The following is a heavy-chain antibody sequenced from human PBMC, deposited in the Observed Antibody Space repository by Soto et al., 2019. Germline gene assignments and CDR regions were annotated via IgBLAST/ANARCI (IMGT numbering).Heavy chain of an antibody. CDR2: IYPPDSQA. CDR1: GYSFTTYW. D-gene: IGHD6-19*01. J-gene: IGHJ4*02. CDR3: AGRLSYGSGWDH. V-gene: IGHV5-51*01. Sequence: GESLKISCKGSGYSFTTYWIGWVRQMPGKGLEWMGIIYPPDSQARYSPSFQGQVTLSVDKSVNTAYLQWSSLKASDTAMYYCAGRLSYGSGWDHWGQGTLVTVS.